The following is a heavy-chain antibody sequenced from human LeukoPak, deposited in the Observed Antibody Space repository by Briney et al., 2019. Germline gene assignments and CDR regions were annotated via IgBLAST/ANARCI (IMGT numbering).Heavy chain of an antibody. V-gene: IGHV3-23*01. D-gene: IGHD3-22*01. CDR1: GFSFSNYA. Sequence: GGSLRLSCTASGFSFSNYAMSWVRQAPGKGLEWVSAIGGSDGRTYYADSVQGRFTISRDNSKDTLDLHMNSLRAGDTAVYYCAKSFSMIVPDYWGQGTLVTVSS. CDR2: IGGSDGRT. J-gene: IGHJ4*02. CDR3: AKSFSMIVPDY.